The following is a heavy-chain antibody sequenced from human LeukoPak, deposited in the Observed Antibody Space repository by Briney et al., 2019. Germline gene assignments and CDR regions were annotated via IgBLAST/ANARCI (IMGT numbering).Heavy chain of an antibody. V-gene: IGHV5-51*01. CDR1: GYIFATYW. Sequence: GESLKISCKGSGYIFATYWIGWVRQMPGKGLEWMGIIYPGDSDTRYSPSFQGQVTISADKSISTAYLQWSSLKASDTAMYYCARYYYGSGRGANWFDPWGQGTLVTVSS. D-gene: IGHD3-10*01. CDR2: IYPGDSDT. J-gene: IGHJ5*02. CDR3: ARYYYGSGRGANWFDP.